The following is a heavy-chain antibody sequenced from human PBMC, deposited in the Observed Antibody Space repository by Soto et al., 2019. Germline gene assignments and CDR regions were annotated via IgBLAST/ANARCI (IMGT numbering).Heavy chain of an antibody. Sequence: LRLSCAASGFTFSSYAMSWVRQAPGKGLEWVSAISGSGGSTYYADSVKGRFTISRDNSKNTLYLQMNSLRAEDTAVYYCAKGTGYSYGPLDYWGQGTLVTVSS. CDR3: AKGTGYSYGPLDY. J-gene: IGHJ4*02. CDR1: GFTFSSYA. V-gene: IGHV3-23*01. CDR2: ISGSGGST. D-gene: IGHD5-18*01.